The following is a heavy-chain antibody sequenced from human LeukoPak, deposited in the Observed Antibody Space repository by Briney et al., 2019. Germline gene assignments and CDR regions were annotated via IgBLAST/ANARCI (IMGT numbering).Heavy chain of an antibody. V-gene: IGHV3-30*18. CDR2: ISYDGSNK. CDR3: AKDPQLWASGAFDI. CDR1: GFTFSSYG. Sequence: GGSLRLSCAASGFTFSSYGMHWVRQAPGKGLEWVAVISYDGSNKYYADSVKGRFTISRDNSKNTLYLRMNSLRAEDTAVYYCAKDPQLWASGAFDIWGQGTMVTVSS. J-gene: IGHJ3*02. D-gene: IGHD5-18*01.